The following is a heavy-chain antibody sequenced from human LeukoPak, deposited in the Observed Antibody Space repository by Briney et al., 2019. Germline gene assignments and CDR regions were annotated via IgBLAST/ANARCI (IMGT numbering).Heavy chain of an antibody. CDR1: GFTFSGSA. CDR2: IRSKANSYAT. J-gene: IGHJ4*02. Sequence: PGGSLRLSCAASGFTFSGSAMHWVRQASGKGLEWVGRIRSKANSYATAYAASVKGRFTISRDDSKNTAYLQMNSLKTEDTAVYYCTRHARGSYYVFDYWGQGTLVTVSS. V-gene: IGHV3-73*01. CDR3: TRHARGSYYVFDY. D-gene: IGHD1-26*01.